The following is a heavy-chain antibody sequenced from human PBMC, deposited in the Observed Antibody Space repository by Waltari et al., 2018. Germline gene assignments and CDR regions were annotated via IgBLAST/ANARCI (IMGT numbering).Heavy chain of an antibody. CDR3: ARQGTSGPSGAFDI. J-gene: IGHJ3*02. Sequence: EMRLVESGGGLVQPGWSLRLSCAASGFTLSNYDMHWVRQPIGRGLEWVSAFAIAGATYYQGSVKGRFTISRENAKNSLYLQMNSLSAGDAAVYYCARQGTSGPSGAFDIWGQGTMVTVSS. D-gene: IGHD3-10*01. CDR1: GFTLSNYD. V-gene: IGHV3-13*01. CDR2: FAIAGAT.